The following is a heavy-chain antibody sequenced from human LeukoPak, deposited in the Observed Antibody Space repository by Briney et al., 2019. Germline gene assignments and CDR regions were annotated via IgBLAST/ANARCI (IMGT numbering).Heavy chain of an antibody. CDR1: GFTFSSYS. V-gene: IGHV3-48*01. Sequence: GGSLRLSCAASGFTFSSYSMNWVRQAPGKGLEWVSYISSSSSTIYYADSVKGRFTISRDNAKNSLYLQMNSLRAEDTAAYYCASTWGHYYDSSGYYALSFDYWGQGTLVTVSS. J-gene: IGHJ4*02. D-gene: IGHD3-22*01. CDR2: ISSSSSTI. CDR3: ASTWGHYYDSSGYYALSFDY.